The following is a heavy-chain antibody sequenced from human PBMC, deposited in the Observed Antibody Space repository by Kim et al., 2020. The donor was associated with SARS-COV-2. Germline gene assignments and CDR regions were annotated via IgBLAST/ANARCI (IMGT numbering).Heavy chain of an antibody. CDR3: ARRTSGWIYYFDY. CDR1: GYAFTSYG. Sequence: ASVKVSCKASGYAFTSYGISWVRQAPGQGLEWMGWINPYTANTNYAQKVQGRLTLTTDTSTNTAYMELRSLRSDDTAIYYCARRTSGWIYYFDYWGQGTLVTVSS. D-gene: IGHD6-19*01. V-gene: IGHV1-18*01. J-gene: IGHJ4*02. CDR2: INPYTANT.